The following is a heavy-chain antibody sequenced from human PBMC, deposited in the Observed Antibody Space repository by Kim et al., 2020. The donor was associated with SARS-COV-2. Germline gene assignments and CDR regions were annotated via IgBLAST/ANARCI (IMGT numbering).Heavy chain of an antibody. D-gene: IGHD3-10*01. CDR1: GFTFSSHA. V-gene: IGHV3-23*01. CDR3: AGYYYGSGGYYSSIDD. CDR2: ISGNGGTI. J-gene: IGHJ4*02. Sequence: GGSLRLSCAASGFTFSSHAMTWVRQAPGMGLEWVSSISGNGGTIYYADSVKGRFTISRDNSKNTLYLQMNSLRAEDTAIYYCAGYYYGSGGYYSSIDDWGQGTMVTVSS.